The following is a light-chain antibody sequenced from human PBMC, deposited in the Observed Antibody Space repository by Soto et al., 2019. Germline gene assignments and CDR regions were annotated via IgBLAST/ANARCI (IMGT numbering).Light chain of an antibody. J-gene: IGLJ1*01. CDR1: SSDVGSYNS. CDR3: SSFSTSTTYV. V-gene: IGLV2-18*02. CDR2: EVS. Sequence: QSALTQPPSVSGSPGQSVAISCTGTSSDVGSYNSVSWYQQPPGTAPKLIIFEVSNRPSGVPDRFSGSKSGNTASLTISGLQAEDEADYYCSSFSTSTTYVFGTGTKLTVL.